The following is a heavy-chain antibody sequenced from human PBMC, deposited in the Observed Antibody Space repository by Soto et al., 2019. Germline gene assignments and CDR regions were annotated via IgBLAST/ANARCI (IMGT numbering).Heavy chain of an antibody. J-gene: IGHJ4*02. CDR1: GGPISSYR. V-gene: IGHV4-59*08. CDR2: IYHSGSS. Sequence: SGTPSLPCTVSGGPISSYRWGWVREPPGKGLEWIGYIYHSGSSNYNPSLKSRVTILLDTSKNQLSLKLSSVTAADTGVYYCARHTPAISISDHWGQGTLVTVSS. CDR3: ARHTPAISISDH. D-gene: IGHD2-15*01.